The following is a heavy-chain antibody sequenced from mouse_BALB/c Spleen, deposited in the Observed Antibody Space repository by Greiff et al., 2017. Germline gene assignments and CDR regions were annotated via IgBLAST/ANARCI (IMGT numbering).Heavy chain of an antibody. CDR1: GFTFSSYT. Sequence: DVMLVESGGGLVQPGGSLKLSCAASGFTFSSYTMSWVRQTPEKRLEWVAYISNGGGSTYYPDTVKGRFTISRDNAKNTLYLQMSSLKSEDTAMYYCARQGGNSMITTRGDYYAMDYWGQGTSVTVSS. CDR3: ARQGGNSMITTRGDYYAMDY. V-gene: IGHV5-12-2*01. J-gene: IGHJ4*01. D-gene: IGHD2-4*01. CDR2: ISNGGGST.